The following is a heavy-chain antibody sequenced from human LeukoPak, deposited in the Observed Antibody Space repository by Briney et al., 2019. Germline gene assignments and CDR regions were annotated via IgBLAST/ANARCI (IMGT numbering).Heavy chain of an antibody. J-gene: IGHJ4*02. CDR2: IRYDGSNK. CDR3: AKDRVYDYVWGSYPIDFDY. D-gene: IGHD3-16*02. Sequence: GGSLRLSCAASGFTFSSYGMHWVRQAPGKGLEWVAFIRYDGSNKHYADSVKGRFTISRDNSKNTLYLQMNSLRAEDTAVYYCAKDRVYDYVWGSYPIDFDYWGQGTLVTVSS. CDR1: GFTFSSYG. V-gene: IGHV3-30*02.